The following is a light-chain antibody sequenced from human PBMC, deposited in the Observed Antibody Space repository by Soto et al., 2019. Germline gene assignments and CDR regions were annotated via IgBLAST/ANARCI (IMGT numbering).Light chain of an antibody. CDR1: QSVSSY. CDR3: QQRSNWPMVT. CDR2: DAS. J-gene: IGKJ3*01. V-gene: IGKV3-11*01. Sequence: EIVLTQSPATLSLSPGERATLSCRASQSVSSYLAWYQQKPGQAPRLLIYDASNRATGIPAMFSGSGSGTDFTLTISSLEPEDFAVYYCQQRSNWPMVTFGPGTKVDIK.